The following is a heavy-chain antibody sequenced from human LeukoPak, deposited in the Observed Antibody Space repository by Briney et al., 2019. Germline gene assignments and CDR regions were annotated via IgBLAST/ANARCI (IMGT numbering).Heavy chain of an antibody. Sequence: PGGSLRLSCEASGLSFDEYHMSWIRQAPGKGLEWVSYISHSGSTIYYADSVKGRFTISRDNAKNSVFLQMNSLRAEDTALYYCARDPKNASGWLWYSDLWGRGTLVVVSS. V-gene: IGHV3-11*01. D-gene: IGHD6-19*01. J-gene: IGHJ2*01. CDR1: GLSFDEYH. CDR3: ARDPKNASGWLWYSDL. CDR2: ISHSGSTI.